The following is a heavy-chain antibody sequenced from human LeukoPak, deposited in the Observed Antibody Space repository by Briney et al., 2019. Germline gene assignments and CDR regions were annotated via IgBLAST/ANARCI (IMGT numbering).Heavy chain of an antibody. V-gene: IGHV4-34*01. CDR3: ARGYGYVVHGFDY. J-gene: IGHJ4*02. Sequence: SETLSLTCAVYGGSFSGYYWSWIRQPPGKGLEWIGEINHSGSTNYNPSLNSRVTISVDTSKNQFSLKLSSVTAADTAVYYCARGYGYVVHGFDYWGQGTLVTVSS. D-gene: IGHD6-13*01. CDR2: INHSGST. CDR1: GGSFSGYY.